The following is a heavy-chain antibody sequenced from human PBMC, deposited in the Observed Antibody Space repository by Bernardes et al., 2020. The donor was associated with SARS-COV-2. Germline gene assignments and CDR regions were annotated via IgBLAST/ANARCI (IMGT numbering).Heavy chain of an antibody. V-gene: IGHV3-30*18. CDR3: AKEATYHDSSTGFYFAGMDV. CDR2: VSHDGSEI. D-gene: IGHD3-9*01. J-gene: IGHJ6*02. CDR1: GLTFSSYG. Sequence: GGSLRLSCAASGLTFSSYGMNWVRQAPGKGLQWVAVVSHDGSEIHYADSVKGRFIISRDNSRNTVYLQMNRPRAEDTAVYYCAKEATYHDSSTGFYFAGMDVWGQGTTVTVSS.